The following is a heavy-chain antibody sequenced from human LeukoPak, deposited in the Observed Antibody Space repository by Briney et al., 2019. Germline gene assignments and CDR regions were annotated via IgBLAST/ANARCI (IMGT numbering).Heavy chain of an antibody. V-gene: IGHV3-23*01. CDR1: GFSFSTYA. D-gene: IGHD6-19*01. CDR3: AKAEGRNPTGGRWLD. J-gene: IGHJ4*02. Sequence: GGSLRLSCAGSGFSFSTYAMTWVRQAPGMGLESVSAISGSGGYTYYADSVKGRFTISRDNSKNTLYLQMNSLRAEDTAIYYCAKAEGRNPTGGRWLDWGQGTLVTVSS. CDR2: ISGSGGYT.